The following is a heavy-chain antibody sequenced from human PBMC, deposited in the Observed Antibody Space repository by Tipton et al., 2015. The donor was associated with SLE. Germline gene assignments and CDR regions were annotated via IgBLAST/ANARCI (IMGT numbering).Heavy chain of an antibody. CDR1: GYTFTEYW. D-gene: IGHD2-15*01. Sequence: QLVQSGAEVKKPGESLKISCKASGYTFTEYWIGWVRQMPGKGLEWMGIIYPGDSETRYSPSFEGQVTISADKSTSTAYLQWSSLKASDTAMFYCARPQGYCSGGSCSLYWYFDLWGRGTLVTVSS. CDR3: ARPQGYCSGGSCSLYWYFDL. CDR2: IYPGDSET. V-gene: IGHV5-51*03. J-gene: IGHJ2*01.